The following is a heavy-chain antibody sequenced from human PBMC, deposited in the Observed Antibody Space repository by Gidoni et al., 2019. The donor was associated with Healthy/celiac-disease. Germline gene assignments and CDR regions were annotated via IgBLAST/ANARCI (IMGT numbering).Heavy chain of an antibody. D-gene: IGHD3-3*01. CDR2: ISGRGGST. J-gene: IGHJ4*02. CDR1: GFPFSSYA. V-gene: IGHV3-23*01. Sequence: EVQLLASGGGLVQPGGSLRLSCAASGFPFSSYAMSWVRQAPGKGLEWVSAISGRGGSTYYADSVKGRFTSSRDNSKNTLYLQRNSLRAEDTAGDYCAKEGGITICGVVRYWGQGTLVTVSS. CDR3: AKEGGITICGVVRY.